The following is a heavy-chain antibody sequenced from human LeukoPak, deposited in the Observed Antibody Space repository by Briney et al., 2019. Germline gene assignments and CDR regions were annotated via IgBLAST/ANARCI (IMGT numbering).Heavy chain of an antibody. J-gene: IGHJ3*02. CDR2: ISGSSYYI. D-gene: IGHD6-13*01. V-gene: IGHV3-21*04. Sequence: GGSLRLSCAASGFTFSSYTINWVRQAPGKGLECVSSISGSSYYIYYADSVRGRFTISRDNAKNSVYLQMNSLRAEDTAVYYCAKDRSSSWSIDAFDIWGQGTMVTVSS. CDR1: GFTFSSYT. CDR3: AKDRSSSWSIDAFDI.